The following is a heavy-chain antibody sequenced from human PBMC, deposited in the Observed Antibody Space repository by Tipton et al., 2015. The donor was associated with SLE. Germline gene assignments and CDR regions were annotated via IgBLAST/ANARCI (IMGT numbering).Heavy chain of an antibody. D-gene: IGHD4-17*01. CDR3: TKGLRYYGDYASDY. Sequence: LRLSCTVSGGSISSGSYYWSWIRQPAGKGLEWIGRIHTSGSTNYNPSLKSRVTISVDTAKNQFSPKLSSVTAADTAVYYCTKGLRYYGDYASDYWRQGSLVTVSS. CDR2: IHTSGST. CDR1: GGSISSGSYY. V-gene: IGHV4-61*02. J-gene: IGHJ4*02.